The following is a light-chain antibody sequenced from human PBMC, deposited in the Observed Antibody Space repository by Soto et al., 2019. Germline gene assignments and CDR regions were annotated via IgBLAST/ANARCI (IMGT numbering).Light chain of an antibody. Sequence: QSVLNQPASVSGSPGQSITISCTGTSSDVGGYNYVSWYQQHPGKAPKLMIYDVSDRPSGVSNRFSGSKSGNTAPLTISGLQAEDEADYFCSSYTSSSTPFVFGTGTKVTVL. CDR3: SSYTSSSTPFV. V-gene: IGLV2-14*03. CDR1: SSDVGGYNY. J-gene: IGLJ1*01. CDR2: DVS.